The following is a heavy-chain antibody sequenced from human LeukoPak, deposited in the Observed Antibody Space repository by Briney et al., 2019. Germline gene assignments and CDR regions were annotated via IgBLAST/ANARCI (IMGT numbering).Heavy chain of an antibody. Sequence: PSETLSLTCTVSGGSVSSGGYYWTWIRQHPGKGLEWIGYISYSGSTHYNPSLKSRVTISVDTSKNQFSLKLSSVTAADTAVYYCARVEGGSYYYDYWGQGTLVTVSS. CDR1: GGSVSSGGYY. CDR3: ARVEGGSYYYDY. D-gene: IGHD1-26*01. CDR2: ISYSGST. V-gene: IGHV4-31*03. J-gene: IGHJ4*02.